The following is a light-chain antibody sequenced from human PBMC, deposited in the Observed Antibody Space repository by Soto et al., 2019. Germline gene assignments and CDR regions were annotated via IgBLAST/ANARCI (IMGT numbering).Light chain of an antibody. Sequence: QSVLTQPPSVSAAPGQKVTISCSGSTSISWYQQLPGTAPKLLIYDSNVRPSGIPDRFSGSKSGTSATLGITGLQTGDEGDYYCGAWDGSLIFCGGTKVTVL. CDR2: DSN. CDR3: GAWDGSLI. V-gene: IGLV1-51*01. CDR1: TS. J-gene: IGLJ2*01.